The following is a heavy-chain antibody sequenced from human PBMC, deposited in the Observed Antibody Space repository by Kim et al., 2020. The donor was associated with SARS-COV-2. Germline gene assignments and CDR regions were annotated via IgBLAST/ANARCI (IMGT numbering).Heavy chain of an antibody. J-gene: IGHJ6*02. V-gene: IGHV5-10-1*01. CDR2: IDPSDSYT. D-gene: IGHD3-16*01. CDR1: GYSFTSYW. CDR3: ARGGDSKRPHYYYGMDV. Sequence: GESLKISCKGSGYSFTSYWISWVRQMPGKGLEWMGRIDPSDSYTNYSPSFQGHVTIAAYKSISTAYLQWSSLKASDTAMYYCARGGDSKRPHYYYGMDVWGQGTTVTVSS.